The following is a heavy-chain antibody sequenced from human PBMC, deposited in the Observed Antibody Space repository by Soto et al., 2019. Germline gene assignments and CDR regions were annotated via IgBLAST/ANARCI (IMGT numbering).Heavy chain of an antibody. Sequence: EVQLLDSGGGLVQPGGSLRLSCAASGFTFINFAMSWVRQSPGKGLEWVSAISGSGGITWYADSVRGRFTTSRYNSNNTLSLPLNSLKAEASDVYYCAKFTAPGTYFPLDYWGKGIGVTVS. D-gene: IGHD3-10*01. V-gene: IGHV3-23*01. CDR2: ISGSGGIT. CDR3: AKFTAPGTYFPLDY. J-gene: IGHJ4*02. CDR1: GFTFINFA.